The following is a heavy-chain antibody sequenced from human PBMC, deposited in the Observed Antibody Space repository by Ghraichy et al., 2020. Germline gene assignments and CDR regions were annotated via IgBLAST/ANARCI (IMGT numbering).Heavy chain of an antibody. CDR3: ARDFFDFWSATPWS. Sequence: GGSLRLSCAASGFNVSRSYMSWVRQAPGKGLEWVSVISHAGSADYAESMKGRFSISRDNSKNTLYLHISSLRAEDTAIYYCARDFFDFWSATPWSWGQGTLVTVSS. CDR1: GFNVSRSY. D-gene: IGHD3-3*01. V-gene: IGHV3-66*01. CDR2: ISHAGSA. J-gene: IGHJ4*02.